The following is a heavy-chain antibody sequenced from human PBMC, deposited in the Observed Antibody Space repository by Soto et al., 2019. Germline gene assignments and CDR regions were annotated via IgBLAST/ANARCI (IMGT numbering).Heavy chain of an antibody. D-gene: IGHD3-22*01. CDR1: GFTFNSYG. CDR3: ARDSYYYDSSGYYPNFDY. Sequence: GGSLRLSCAASGFTFNSYGMHWVRQAPGKGLEWVAVIWYDGTKKYYADSVKGRFTISRDNSKNTLYLQVNSLRAEDTAVYYCARDSYYYDSSGYYPNFDYWGQGTLVTVSS. CDR2: IWYDGTKK. J-gene: IGHJ4*02. V-gene: IGHV3-33*01.